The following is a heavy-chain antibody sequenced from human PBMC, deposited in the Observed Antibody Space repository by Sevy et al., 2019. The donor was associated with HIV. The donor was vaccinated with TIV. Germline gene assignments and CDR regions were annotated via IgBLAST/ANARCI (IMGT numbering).Heavy chain of an antibody. J-gene: IGHJ5*02. D-gene: IGHD2-2*01. V-gene: IGHV3-21*01. Sequence: GGSLRLSCAASGFTFSSYSMNWVRQAPGKGLEWVSSISSSSSYIYYADSVKGRFTISRDNAKNSLYLKMNSLRAEDTAVYYCARGRIVVVPTALTWFDPWGQGTLVTVSS. CDR3: ARGRIVVVPTALTWFDP. CDR1: GFTFSSYS. CDR2: ISSSSSYI.